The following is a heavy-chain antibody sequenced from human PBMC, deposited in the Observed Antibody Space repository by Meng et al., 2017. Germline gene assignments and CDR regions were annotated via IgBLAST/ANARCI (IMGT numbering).Heavy chain of an antibody. Sequence: QVGVVEAGGDVVPPGRSLTRSCAASGFIFSNFGMHWVRRAPGKGLEWVACITKDGSRKYYLGSVRGRFTISRDNSKNTLYLEMNSLRSEDTALYYCARDFDYWGQGTLVTVSS. CDR3: ARDFDY. V-gene: IGHV3-30*03. CDR2: ITKDGSRK. J-gene: IGHJ4*02. CDR1: GFIFSNFG.